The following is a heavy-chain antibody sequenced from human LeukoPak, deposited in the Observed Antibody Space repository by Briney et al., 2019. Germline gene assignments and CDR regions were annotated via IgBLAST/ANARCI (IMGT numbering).Heavy chain of an antibody. CDR1: GYTFTGYD. Sequence: ASVSXSCKASGYTFTGYDMHWVRQARGQGLEWMGWINPNSGGTNYAQKFQGRVTMTRETSISTAYMERSGLRSEETGVYYCARVRDTSRLFDPWGQGTLVTVSS. CDR3: ARVRDTSRLFDP. J-gene: IGHJ5*02. V-gene: IGHV1-2*02. CDR2: INPNSGGT. D-gene: IGHD6-13*01.